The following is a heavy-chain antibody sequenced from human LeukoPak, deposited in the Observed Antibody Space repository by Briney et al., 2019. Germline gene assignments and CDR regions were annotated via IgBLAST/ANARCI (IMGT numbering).Heavy chain of an antibody. J-gene: IGHJ3*02. CDR1: RYSTSRGYS. Sequence: PSETLSLTCAVSRYSTSRGYSWGWIRQPPGKGLEWIGRIYHSGSTYYNPSLKSRVTISVDTSKNQFSLKLSSVTAADTAVYYCARGVMITFGGVIVHSHAFDIWGQGTMVTVSS. D-gene: IGHD3-16*02. CDR3: ARGVMITFGGVIVHSHAFDI. V-gene: IGHV4-38-2*01. CDR2: IYHSGST.